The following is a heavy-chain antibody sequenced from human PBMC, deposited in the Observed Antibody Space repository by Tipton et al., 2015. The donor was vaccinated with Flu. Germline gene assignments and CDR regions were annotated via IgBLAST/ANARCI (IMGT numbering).Heavy chain of an antibody. Sequence: TLSLTCTVSGGSIGVTTYYWGWIRQPPGKGLEWIGNIYHSGSTFYNPSLKSRVTISVDTPKNQFSLKLSSVTAADTAMYYCARGDGYNFDYWGQGTLVTVSS. CDR1: GGSIGVTTYY. CDR3: ARGDGYNFDY. CDR2: IYHSGST. D-gene: IGHD5-24*01. V-gene: IGHV4-39*07. J-gene: IGHJ4*02.